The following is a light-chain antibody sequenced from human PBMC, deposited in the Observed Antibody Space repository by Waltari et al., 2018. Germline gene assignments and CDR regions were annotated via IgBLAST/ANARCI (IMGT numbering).Light chain of an antibody. CDR2: EVN. V-gene: IGLV2-14*01. J-gene: IGLJ1*01. CDR3: SSFTSSDTDV. CDR1: SSDVGGFDF. Sequence: QSALTQPASVSGSPGQSITISCPGTSSDVGGFDFVSWYRHHPGKAPELLIYEVNNRPSGISIRFSGSKSGNTASLTISGLQAEDEADYYCSSFTSSDTDVFGTGTKVTVL.